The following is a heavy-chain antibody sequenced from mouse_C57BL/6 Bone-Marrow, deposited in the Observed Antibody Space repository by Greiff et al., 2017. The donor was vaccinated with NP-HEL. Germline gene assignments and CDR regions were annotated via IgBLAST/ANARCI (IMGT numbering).Heavy chain of an antibody. D-gene: IGHD4-1*01. CDR3: TRRTGPYWYFDV. CDR2: IRNKANNHAT. V-gene: IGHV6-6*01. J-gene: IGHJ1*03. Sequence: EVKVVESGGGLVQPGGSMKLSCAASGFTFSDAWMDWVRQSPEKGLEWVAEIRNKANNHATYYAESVKGRFTISRDDSKSSVYLQMNSLRAEDTGIYYCTRRTGPYWYFDVWGTGTTVTVSS. CDR1: GFTFSDAW.